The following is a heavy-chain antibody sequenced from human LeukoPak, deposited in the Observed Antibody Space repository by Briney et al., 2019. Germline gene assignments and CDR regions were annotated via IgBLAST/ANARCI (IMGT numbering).Heavy chain of an antibody. V-gene: IGHV3-48*03. CDR3: ARDEMSAYYYGSGSY. Sequence: GGSLRLSCAASGFTFSSYEMNWVRQAPGKGLEWGSYISSSGSTIYYADSVKGRFTISRDNAKNSLYLQMNSLRAEDTAVYYCARDEMSAYYYGSGSYWGQGTLVIVSS. D-gene: IGHD3-10*01. CDR2: ISSSGSTI. J-gene: IGHJ4*02. CDR1: GFTFSSYE.